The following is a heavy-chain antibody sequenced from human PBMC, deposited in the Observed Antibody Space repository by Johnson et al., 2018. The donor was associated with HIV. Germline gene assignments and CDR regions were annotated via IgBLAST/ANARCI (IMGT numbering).Heavy chain of an antibody. D-gene: IGHD1-26*01. J-gene: IGHJ3*02. CDR3: ARDRMRGATKDAFDI. V-gene: IGHV3-30*02. CDR2: IRYDGSNK. Sequence: QVLLVESGGGVVQPGGSLRLSCAASGFTFSSYGMHWVRQAPGKGLEWVAFIRYDGSNKYYADSVKGRFTISRDNSKNTLYLQMNSLRAEDTAVYYCARDRMRGATKDAFDIWGQGTMVTVSS. CDR1: GFTFSSYG.